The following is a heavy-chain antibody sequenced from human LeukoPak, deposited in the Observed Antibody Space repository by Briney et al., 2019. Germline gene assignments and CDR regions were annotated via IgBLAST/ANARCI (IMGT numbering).Heavy chain of an antibody. CDR2: IRYDGSNK. D-gene: IGHD3-9*01. V-gene: IGHV3-30*02. J-gene: IGHJ3*02. CDR1: GFTFSSYG. Sequence: PGGSLRLSCAASGFTFSSYGMHWVRQAPGKGLEWVAFIRYDGSNKYYADSVKGRFTISRDNSKNTLYLQMNSLRAEDTAVYYCASLYDILTGHSPNAFDIWGQGTMVTVPS. CDR3: ASLYDILTGHSPNAFDI.